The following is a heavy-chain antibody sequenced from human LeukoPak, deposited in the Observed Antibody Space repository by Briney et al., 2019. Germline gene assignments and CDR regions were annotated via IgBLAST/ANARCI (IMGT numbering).Heavy chain of an antibody. D-gene: IGHD3-10*01. J-gene: IGHJ4*02. CDR1: GFTFSSYG. V-gene: IGHV3-33*06. CDR2: IWYDGSNK. Sequence: GGSLRLSCAASGFTFSSYGMHWVRQAPGKGLEWVAVIWYDGSNKYYADSVKGRFTISRDNSKNTLYLQMNSLRAEDTAVYYCAKDLRGDYFDYWGQGTLVTVSS. CDR3: AKDLRGDYFDY.